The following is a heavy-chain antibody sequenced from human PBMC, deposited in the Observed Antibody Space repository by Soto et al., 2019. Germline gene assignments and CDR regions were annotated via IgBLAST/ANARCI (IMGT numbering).Heavy chain of an antibody. CDR2: LQTDGSHP. CDR1: GFTFSGYW. V-gene: IGHV3-74*01. Sequence: PGGSLRLSCAASGFTFSGYWMGWVRQAPGEGLMWVSRLQTDGSHPDYADSVKGRFTISRDNAKNTLYLQMNNLRAEDTAVYYCARGGDPDYWGQGTLVTVSS. D-gene: IGHD2-21*02. CDR3: ARGGDPDY. J-gene: IGHJ4*02.